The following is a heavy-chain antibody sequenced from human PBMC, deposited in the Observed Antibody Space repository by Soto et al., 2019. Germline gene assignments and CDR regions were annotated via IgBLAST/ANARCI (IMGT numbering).Heavy chain of an antibody. CDR3: ARMVRGSSIDSYYYIAV. Sequence: QVQLVQSGAEVKKPGASVKVSCKASGYTFTSHGISWVRQAPGQGLEWMAWISAENGETNYEQKLQGRVTVTTDSFRSAAYMELRRLRSAYTAVYSCARMVRGSSIDSYYYIAVWGKGTTVNVSS. D-gene: IGHD3-10*01. CDR1: GYTFTSHG. J-gene: IGHJ6*03. V-gene: IGHV1-18*01. CDR2: ISAENGET.